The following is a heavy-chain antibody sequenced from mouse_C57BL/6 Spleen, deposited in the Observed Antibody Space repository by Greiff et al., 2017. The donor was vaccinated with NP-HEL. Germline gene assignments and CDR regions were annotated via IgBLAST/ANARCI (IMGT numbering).Heavy chain of an antibody. Sequence: EVQLQESGGGLVQPGGSLSLSCAASGFTFTDYYMSWVRQPPGKALEWLGFIRNKANGYTTEYSASVKGRFTISRDNSQSILYLQMNALRAEDTAVYYCASGTPFAYWGQGTLVTVSA. J-gene: IGHJ3*01. CDR1: GFTFTDYY. CDR2: IRNKANGYTT. CDR3: ASGTPFAY. V-gene: IGHV7-3*01. D-gene: IGHD4-1*01.